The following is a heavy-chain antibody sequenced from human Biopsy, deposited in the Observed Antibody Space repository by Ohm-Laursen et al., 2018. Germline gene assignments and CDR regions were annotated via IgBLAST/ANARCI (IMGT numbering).Heavy chain of an antibody. V-gene: IGHV1-46*01. CDR2: INPGGNST. J-gene: IGHJ4*02. CDR3: VLASFDY. CDR1: GDSFTSYA. Sequence: SVKVSCKASGDSFTSYAIGWVRQAPGQGLEWMGIINPGGNSTAYTQNFQGRVTMTWDTSTTTVYMELSSLRSEDTAVYYCVLASFDYWGQGTLVTVPS.